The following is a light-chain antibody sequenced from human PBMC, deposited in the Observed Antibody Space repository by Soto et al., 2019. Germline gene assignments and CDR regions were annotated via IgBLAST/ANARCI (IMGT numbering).Light chain of an antibody. CDR2: KAS. CDR1: QSISSW. CDR3: QQYNSYPLT. J-gene: IGKJ4*01. V-gene: IGKV1-5*03. Sequence: DNQITQSPSTLSASVGDRVTITCRASQSISSWLAWYQQKPGKAPNLLIYKASSLESGVPSRFSGSGSGTEFTLTISSLQPDDFATYYCQQYNSYPLTFGGGTKVEIK.